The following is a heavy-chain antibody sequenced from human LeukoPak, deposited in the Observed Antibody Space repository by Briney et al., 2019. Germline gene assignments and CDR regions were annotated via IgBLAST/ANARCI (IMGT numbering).Heavy chain of an antibody. CDR3: ARDLGHGSGSYFDY. Sequence: SETLSLTCTVSGGSISSSSYYWGWIRQPPGKGLEWIGSIYYSGSTYYNPSLKGRVTISVDTSKNQFSLKLSSVTAADTAVYYCARDLGHGSGSYFDYWGQGTLVTVSS. CDR1: GGSISSSSYY. J-gene: IGHJ4*02. D-gene: IGHD3-10*01. V-gene: IGHV4-39*07. CDR2: IYYSGST.